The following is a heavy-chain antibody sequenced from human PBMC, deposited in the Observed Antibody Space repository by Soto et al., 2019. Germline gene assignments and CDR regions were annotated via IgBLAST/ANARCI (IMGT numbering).Heavy chain of an antibody. J-gene: IGHJ6*02. CDR1: GFTFSSYA. CDR2: ISGSGGST. V-gene: IGHV3-23*01. D-gene: IGHD2-2*01. Sequence: GALRLSCAASGFTFSSYAMSWVRQAPGKGLEWVSAISGSGGSTYYADSVKGRFTISRDNSKNTLYLQMNSLRAEDTAVYYCAKGGGKRWYQPYGMDGWGQGTTVNVSS. CDR3: AKGGGKRWYQPYGMDG.